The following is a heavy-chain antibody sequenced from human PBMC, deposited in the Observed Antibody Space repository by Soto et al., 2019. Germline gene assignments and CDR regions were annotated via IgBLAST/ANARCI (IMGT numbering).Heavy chain of an antibody. CDR1: GYTFTSYD. Sequence: QVQLVQSGAEVKKPGASVKVSCKASGYTFTSYDINWVRQATGQGLEWMGWMNPNSGNTGYAQKFQGRVTMTRTTSISTAYMELSSLRSADTAVYYCARAEGYCSSTSCYYYYGMDVWGQGTTVTVSS. J-gene: IGHJ6*02. D-gene: IGHD2-2*01. CDR3: ARAEGYCSSTSCYYYYGMDV. CDR2: MNPNSGNT. V-gene: IGHV1-8*01.